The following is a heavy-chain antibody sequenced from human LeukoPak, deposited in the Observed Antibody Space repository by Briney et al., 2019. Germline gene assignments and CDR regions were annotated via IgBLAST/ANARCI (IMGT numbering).Heavy chain of an antibody. CDR1: GGSISSGGYY. Sequence: PSQTLSLTCTVSGGSISSGGYYWSWIRQHPGXXXXXXXXXXYSGSTYYNPSLKSRVTISVDTSKNQFSLKLSSVTAADTAVYYCASSLGIQLWLRGPYYFDYWGQGTLVTVSS. CDR3: ASSLGIQLWLRGPYYFDY. D-gene: IGHD5-18*01. CDR2: XXYSGST. V-gene: IGHV4-31*03. J-gene: IGHJ4*02.